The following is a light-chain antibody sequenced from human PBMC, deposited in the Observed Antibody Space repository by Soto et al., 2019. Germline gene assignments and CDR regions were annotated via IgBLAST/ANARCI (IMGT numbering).Light chain of an antibody. V-gene: IGKV1-6*01. CDR1: QDIRND. CDR3: LQDYIYPYT. CDR2: GTS. J-gene: IGKJ2*01. Sequence: AIPMTQSPSSLSVSVGDRVTITCRASQDIRNDMGWYQQKPGKAPKLLIYGTSNLQSWVPSRFSGSGSGTDFTLTISSLQPEDFAIYYCLQDYIYPYTVGQGTKLEIK.